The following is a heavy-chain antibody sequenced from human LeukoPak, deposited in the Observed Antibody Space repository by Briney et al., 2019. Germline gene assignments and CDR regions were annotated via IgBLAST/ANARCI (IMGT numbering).Heavy chain of an antibody. CDR2: IKPDGSDK. D-gene: IGHD3-3*01. CDR1: GFTFSNYW. J-gene: IGHJ4*02. V-gene: IGHV3-7*01. CDR3: AKDSAIFGVVITGCFDY. Sequence: PGGSLRLSCAASGFTFSNYWMSWVRQTPGKGLEWVANIKPDGSDKYYADSVKGRFTISRDNSKNTLYLQMNSLRAEDTAVYYCAKDSAIFGVVITGCFDYWSQGTLVTVSS.